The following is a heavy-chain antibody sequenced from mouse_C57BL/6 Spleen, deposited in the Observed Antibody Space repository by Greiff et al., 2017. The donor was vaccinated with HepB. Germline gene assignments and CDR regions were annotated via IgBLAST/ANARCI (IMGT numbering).Heavy chain of an antibody. V-gene: IGHV1-20*01. CDR2: INPYNGDT. D-gene: IGHD1-1*01. Sequence: EVQLQQSGPELVKPGDSVKISCKASGYSFTGYFMNWVMQSHGKSLEWIGRINPYNGDTFYNQKFKGKATLTVDKSSSTAHMELRSLTSEDSAVYYCARYYGSSYGWYFDVWGTGTTVTVSS. CDR3: ARYYGSSYGWYFDV. J-gene: IGHJ1*03. CDR1: GYSFTGYF.